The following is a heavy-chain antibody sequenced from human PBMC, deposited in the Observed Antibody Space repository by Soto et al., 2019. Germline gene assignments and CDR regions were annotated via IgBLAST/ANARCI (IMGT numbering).Heavy chain of an antibody. V-gene: IGHV1-46*01. CDR3: ARADYYDSSGCYYDY. J-gene: IGHJ4*02. Sequence: ASLKVSCKASGYIFTNHYIHWVRQAPGQGLEWMGIINPSGGSTNYLQKFQGRVTMTGDTSTSTVYMELSSLRSEDTAVYFCARADYYDSSGCYYDYWGQGTLVTVSS. CDR2: INPSGGST. D-gene: IGHD3-22*01. CDR1: GYIFTNHY.